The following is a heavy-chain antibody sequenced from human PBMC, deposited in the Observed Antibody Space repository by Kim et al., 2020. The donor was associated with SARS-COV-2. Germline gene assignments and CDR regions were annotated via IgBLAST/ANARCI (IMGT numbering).Heavy chain of an antibody. CDR2: IKQDGSEK. J-gene: IGHJ4*02. CDR1: GFTFSSYW. D-gene: IGHD1-26*01. Sequence: GGSLRLSCAASGFTFSSYWMSWVRQAPGKGLEWVANIKQDGSEKYYVDSVKGRFTISRDNAKNSLYLQMNSLRAEDTAVYYCARVGTGPPVFDFDYWGQGTLVTVSS. CDR3: ARVGTGPPVFDFDY. V-gene: IGHV3-7*01.